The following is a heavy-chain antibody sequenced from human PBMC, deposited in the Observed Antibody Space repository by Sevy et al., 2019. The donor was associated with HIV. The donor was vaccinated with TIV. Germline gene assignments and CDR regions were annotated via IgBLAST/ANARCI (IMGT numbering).Heavy chain of an antibody. CDR1: GFTVSSNY. J-gene: IGHJ3*02. Sequence: GGSLRLSCAASGFTVSSNYMSWVRQAPGKGLEWVSVIYSGGSTYYADSVKGRFTISRDNSKNTLYLQMNSLRAEDTAVYYCARGVPGGYPTGGEGAFDIWGQGTMVTVSS. CDR3: ARGVPGGYPTGGEGAFDI. D-gene: IGHD3-16*01. CDR2: IYSGGST. V-gene: IGHV3-53*01.